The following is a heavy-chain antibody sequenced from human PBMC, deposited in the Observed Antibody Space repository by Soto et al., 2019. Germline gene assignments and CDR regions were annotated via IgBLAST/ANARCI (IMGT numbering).Heavy chain of an antibody. V-gene: IGHV3-74*01. CDR3: ARVDSSGWKYYFDY. Sequence: GESLKISCAASGFTFSSYWMHWVRQAPGKGLVWVSRINSDGSSTSYADSVKGRFTISRDNAKNTLYLQMNSLRAEDTAVYYCARVDSSGWKYYFDYWGQGTLVTVSS. CDR2: INSDGSST. CDR1: GFTFSSYW. J-gene: IGHJ4*02. D-gene: IGHD6-19*01.